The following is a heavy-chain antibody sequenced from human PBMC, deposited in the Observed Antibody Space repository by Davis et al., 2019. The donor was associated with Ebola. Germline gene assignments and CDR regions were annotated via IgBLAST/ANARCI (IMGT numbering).Heavy chain of an antibody. Sequence: SVKVSCKASGGTFSSYTISWVRQAPGQGLEWMGRIIPILGIANYAQKFQGRVTMTADKSTSTAFMELSSLRSEDTAVYYCARVGYFDSSGYYDDSWGQGTLVTVSS. CDR2: IIPILGIA. CDR1: GGTFSSYT. V-gene: IGHV1-69*02. CDR3: ARVGYFDSSGYYDDS. J-gene: IGHJ4*02. D-gene: IGHD3-22*01.